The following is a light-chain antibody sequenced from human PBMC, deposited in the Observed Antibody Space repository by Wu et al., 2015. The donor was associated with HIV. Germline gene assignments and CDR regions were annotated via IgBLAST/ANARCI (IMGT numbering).Light chain of an antibody. Sequence: EVVLTQSPATLSLSPGERATLSCRASQSVSSYLAWYQQKPGQAPRLLIFDASNRATGIPARFSGSGSGTDFTLTISSLEPEDIAVYYCQQRSNWPRTFGQGPSWRSN. J-gene: IGKJ2*01. CDR1: QSVSSY. CDR2: DAS. CDR3: QQRSNWPRT. V-gene: IGKV3-11*01.